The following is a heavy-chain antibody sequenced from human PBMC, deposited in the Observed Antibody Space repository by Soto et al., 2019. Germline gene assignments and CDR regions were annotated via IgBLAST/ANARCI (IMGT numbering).Heavy chain of an antibody. Sequence: GGSLRLSCVASGFTFSSYWMHWVRQVPGKGLVWVSHINSDGDITDYADSVKGRFTISRDNTKNALYLQTNSLRAEDTAVYYCASLSAPSDYWGQGTRVTVSS. CDR3: ASLSAPSDY. J-gene: IGHJ4*02. CDR2: INSDGDIT. CDR1: GFTFSSYW. V-gene: IGHV3-74*01. D-gene: IGHD3-3*01.